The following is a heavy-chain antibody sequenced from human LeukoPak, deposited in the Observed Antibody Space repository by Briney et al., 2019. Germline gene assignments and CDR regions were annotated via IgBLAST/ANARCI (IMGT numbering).Heavy chain of an antibody. CDR3: HLLGSGYYRNY. CDR1: GFTFGSYA. V-gene: IGHV3-30-3*01. J-gene: IGHJ4*02. CDR2: ISYDGSNK. Sequence: PGGSLRLSCAASGFTFGSYAMHWVRQAPGKGLEWVAVISYDGSNKYYADSVKGRFTISRDNSKNTLYLQMNSLRAEDTAVYYCHLLGSGYYRNYWGQGTLVTVSS. D-gene: IGHD3-3*01.